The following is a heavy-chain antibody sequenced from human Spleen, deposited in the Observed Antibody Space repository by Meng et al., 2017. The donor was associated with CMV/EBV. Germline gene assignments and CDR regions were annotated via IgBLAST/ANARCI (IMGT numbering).Heavy chain of an antibody. Sequence: GESLKIPCAASWFTFSGYAMHWVRQAPGKGLEWVAFIRYDESDKKYADSVKGRFTISRDNYKNPLYLQMNSLGTEDTAVYYCAKVPHVRIAADNWFDPWGQGTLVTVSS. CDR1: WFTFSGYA. J-gene: IGHJ5*02. D-gene: IGHD6-13*01. V-gene: IGHV3-30*02. CDR3: AKVPHVRIAADNWFDP. CDR2: IRYDESDK.